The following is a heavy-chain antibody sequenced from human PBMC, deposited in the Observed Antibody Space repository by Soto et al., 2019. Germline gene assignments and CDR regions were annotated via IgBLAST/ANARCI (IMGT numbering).Heavy chain of an antibody. Sequence: GASVKVSCKAAGYTFSAYTMNWVRQAPGQSLEWMGWINVGSGNTRYSQNFQGRVSITRDTSASTVYTELTGLKSEDTAMYYCARDTETLGPRANDALDIWGQGTMVTVSS. CDR3: ARDTETLGPRANDALDI. D-gene: IGHD3-3*02. CDR1: GYTFSAYT. J-gene: IGHJ3*02. V-gene: IGHV1-3*01. CDR2: INVGSGNT.